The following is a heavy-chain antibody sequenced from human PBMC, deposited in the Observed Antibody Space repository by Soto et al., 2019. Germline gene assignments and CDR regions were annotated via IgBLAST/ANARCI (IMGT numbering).Heavy chain of an antibody. Sequence: QITLKESGPTLVKPTQTLTLTCTFSGFSLTTRGVGVGWIRQPPGKALECLALIYWDDDKRYSPSLQSRLSITKDTSKHQEVLTMTNVDPVDTATYYCAHIPNYYQYDWFDPWGQGTLVSVSS. J-gene: IGHJ5*02. D-gene: IGHD3-16*01. V-gene: IGHV2-5*02. CDR1: GFSLTTRGVG. CDR2: IYWDDDK. CDR3: AHIPNYYQYDWFDP.